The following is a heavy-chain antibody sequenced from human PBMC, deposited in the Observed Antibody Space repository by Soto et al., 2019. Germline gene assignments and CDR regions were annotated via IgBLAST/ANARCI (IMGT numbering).Heavy chain of an antibody. D-gene: IGHD7-27*01. CDR3: ARDQTGEGYYGMDV. CDR2: IYYSGST. J-gene: IGHJ6*02. CDR1: GGSISSYY. V-gene: IGHV4-59*01. Sequence: ETLSLTCTVSGGSISSYYWSWIRQPPGKGLEWIGYIYYSGSTNYNPSLKSRVTISVDTSKNQFSLKLSSVTAADTAVYYCARDQTGEGYYGMDVWGQGTTVTVSS.